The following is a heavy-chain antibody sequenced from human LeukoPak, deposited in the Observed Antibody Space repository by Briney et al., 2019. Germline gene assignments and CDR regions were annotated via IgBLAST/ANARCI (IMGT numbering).Heavy chain of an antibody. V-gene: IGHV4-59*01. J-gene: IGHJ5*02. CDR1: GGSISSYY. D-gene: IGHD3-3*01. CDR2: IYYSGST. Sequence: SETLSLTCTVSGGSISSYYWSWIRQPPGKGLEWIGYIYYSGSTNYNPSLKSRVTISVDTSKNQFSLKLSSVTAADTAVYYCARVTNYDFWSGYYGRMDNWFDPWGQGTLVTVSS. CDR3: ARVTNYDFWSGYYGRMDNWFDP.